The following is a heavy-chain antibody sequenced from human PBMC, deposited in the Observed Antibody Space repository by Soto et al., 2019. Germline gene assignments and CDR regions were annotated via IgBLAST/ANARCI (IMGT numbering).Heavy chain of an antibody. V-gene: IGHV4-4*02. CDR2: IYHSGST. Sequence: SETLSLTCAVSGGSISSSNWWSWVRQPPGKGLEWIGEIYHSGSTNYNPSLKSRVTISVDKSKNQFSLKLSSVTAADTAVYYCARAYPGPYSSSWSSFWYYYGMDVWGQGTTVTVSS. D-gene: IGHD6-13*01. CDR1: GGSISSSNW. CDR3: ARAYPGPYSSSWSSFWYYYGMDV. J-gene: IGHJ6*02.